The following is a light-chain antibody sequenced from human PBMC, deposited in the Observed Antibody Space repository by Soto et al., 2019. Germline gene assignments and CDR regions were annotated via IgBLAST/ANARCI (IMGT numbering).Light chain of an antibody. V-gene: IGKV3-11*01. CDR2: DAS. CDR3: QQRRNRPPIT. CDR1: ESVSNH. Sequence: EIVLTQSPAILSLSPGERATLSCRASESVSNHLAWFQQKPGQAPRLLIYDASNRASGIPPRFSGSGSGTDFTLTISSLKPEDFAVYYCQQRRNRPPITFGPGTTVDI. J-gene: IGKJ3*01.